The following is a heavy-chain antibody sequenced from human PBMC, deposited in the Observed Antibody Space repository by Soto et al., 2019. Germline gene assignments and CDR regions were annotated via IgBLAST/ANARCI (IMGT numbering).Heavy chain of an antibody. D-gene: IGHD3-3*01. CDR2: IKSKTDGGTT. Sequence: PGGSLRLSCAASGFTFSNAWMNWVRQAPGKGLEWVGRIKSKTDGGTTDYAAPVKGRFTISRDDSKNTLYLQMNSLKTEDTAVYYCTTDPHDAYYDFWSGPFGFYGMDVWGQGTTVTVSS. J-gene: IGHJ6*02. CDR1: GFTFSNAW. CDR3: TTDPHDAYYDFWSGPFGFYGMDV. V-gene: IGHV3-15*07.